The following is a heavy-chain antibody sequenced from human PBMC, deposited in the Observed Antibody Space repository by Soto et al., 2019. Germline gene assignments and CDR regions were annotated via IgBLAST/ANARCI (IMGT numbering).Heavy chain of an antibody. CDR3: ASYSGSYGTGY. CDR2: MHYSGRT. CDR1: GGSISDYY. V-gene: IGHV4-59*01. D-gene: IGHD1-26*01. Sequence: QVQLQESGPGLVKPSETLSLTCTVSGGSISDYYWTWIRQPPGKGLEWIGYMHYSGRTSYNPSLTSRVTISVDTSKNQFSLKLNSVTATDTAMYYCASYSGSYGTGYWGQGTLVTVSS. J-gene: IGHJ4*02.